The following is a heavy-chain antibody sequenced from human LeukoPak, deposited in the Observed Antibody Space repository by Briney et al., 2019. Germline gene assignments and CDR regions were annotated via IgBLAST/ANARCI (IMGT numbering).Heavy chain of an antibody. CDR3: TRSAYPGNSVIED. V-gene: IGHV3-74*01. D-gene: IGHD4-23*01. J-gene: IGHJ4*02. CDR2: INSDGRST. CDR1: GITFSSYW. Sequence: PGGSLRLPCAGSGITFSSYWMHWVRQAPGKGLVWVSRINSDGRSTNYADSVKGRFTISRDNAKNTLYLQMNRLRAEDTAVYYCTRSAYPGNSVIEDWGRGTLVTVSS.